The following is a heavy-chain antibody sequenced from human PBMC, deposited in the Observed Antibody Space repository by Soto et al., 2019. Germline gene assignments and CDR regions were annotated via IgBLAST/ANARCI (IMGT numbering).Heavy chain of an antibody. D-gene: IGHD6-13*01. Sequence: EVQLVESGGGLVKPGGSLRLSCATSGFTFSSYSMNWVRQAPGKGLEWVSSISSSSSDIYYADSVKGRFTISRDNAKNSLYLQMNSLRAEDTAVYYCASTNSRSYYMDVWGKGTTVTVSS. CDR2: ISSSSSDI. CDR3: ASTNSRSYYMDV. V-gene: IGHV3-21*01. J-gene: IGHJ6*03. CDR1: GFTFSSYS.